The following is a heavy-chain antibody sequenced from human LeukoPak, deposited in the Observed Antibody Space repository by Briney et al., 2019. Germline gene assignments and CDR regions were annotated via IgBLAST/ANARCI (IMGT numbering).Heavy chain of an antibody. CDR1: GFTFSKYA. D-gene: IGHD3-10*01. CDR3: AGTRNLRGDYFDY. CDR2: IGDSGSST. V-gene: IGHV3-23*01. Sequence: GGSLRLSCAASGFTFSKYAMSWVRQVPGKGLEWVSSIGDSGSSTYYADSVKGRFIISRDNSKNTLYLQMSSLRAEDTAVYYCAGTRNLRGDYFDYWGQGTLVTVSS. J-gene: IGHJ4*02.